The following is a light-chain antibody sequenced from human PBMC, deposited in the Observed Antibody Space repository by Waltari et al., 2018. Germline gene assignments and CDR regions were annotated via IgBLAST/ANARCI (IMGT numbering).Light chain of an antibody. CDR2: QDN. CDR1: TLAKNY. J-gene: IGLJ2*01. V-gene: IGLV3-1*01. Sequence: ELTQPHSVSVSPGQTATLSCSGETLAKNYASWYQQRPGQSPLLIIYQDNRRPSEIPDRFSGSGSGNTATLTIRGAQVQDEADYYCQSWAADNIIFGGPTKLTVL. CDR3: QSWAADNII.